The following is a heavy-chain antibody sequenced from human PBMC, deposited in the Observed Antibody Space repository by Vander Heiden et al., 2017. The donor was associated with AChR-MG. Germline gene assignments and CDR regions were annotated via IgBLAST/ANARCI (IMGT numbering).Heavy chain of an antibody. CDR1: GYTFTSYD. Sequence: QVQLVQSGAEVKKPGASVKVSCKASGYTFTSYDINRVRQATGQGLEWMGWMNPNSGNTGYAQKFQGRVTMTRNTSISTAYMELSSLRSEDTAVYYCAREGSGWYGRRGGYYYYGMDVWGQGTTVTVSS. CDR3: AREGSGWYGRRGGYYYYGMDV. V-gene: IGHV1-8*01. D-gene: IGHD6-19*01. J-gene: IGHJ6*02. CDR2: MNPNSGNT.